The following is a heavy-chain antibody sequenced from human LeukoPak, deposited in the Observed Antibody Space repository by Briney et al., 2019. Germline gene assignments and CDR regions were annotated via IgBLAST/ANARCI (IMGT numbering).Heavy chain of an antibody. CDR2: IKQDGSEK. CDR3: ARAPWQLGAFDI. Sequence: GGSLRLSCAASGFKFSSYALDWDRQAPGKGLEWVANIKQDGSEKYYVDSVKGRFTISRDNAKNSLYLQMNSLRAEDTAVYYCARAPWQLGAFDIWGQGTMVTVSS. J-gene: IGHJ3*02. D-gene: IGHD6-6*01. CDR1: GFKFSSYA. V-gene: IGHV3-7*01.